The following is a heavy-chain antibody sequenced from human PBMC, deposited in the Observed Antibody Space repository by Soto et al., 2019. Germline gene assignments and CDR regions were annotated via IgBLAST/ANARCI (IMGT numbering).Heavy chain of an antibody. CDR2: VKPNSGDT. CDR1: GYSFTSYD. CDR3: ARVSFLAPVTGAEIFDF. J-gene: IGHJ3*01. Sequence: QVQLVQSGAEVKKPGASVKVSCKASGYSFTSYDMNWVRQAPGQGLEWMGWVKPNSGDTDYAQKFQDRVTMTTAPSIRTAYMELSSLRSEDTAVYYCARVSFLAPVTGAEIFDFWGQGTMVTVSS. D-gene: IGHD2-21*02. V-gene: IGHV1-8*01.